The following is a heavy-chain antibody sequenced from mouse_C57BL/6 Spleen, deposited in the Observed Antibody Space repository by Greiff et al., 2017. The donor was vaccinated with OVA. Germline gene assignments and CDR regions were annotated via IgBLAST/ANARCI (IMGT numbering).Heavy chain of an antibody. V-gene: IGHV1-69*01. CDR2: IDPSDSYT. J-gene: IGHJ1*03. CDR3: ARKLYWYFDV. CDR1: GYTFTSYW. Sequence: QVQLQQPGAELVKPGASVKLSCKASGYTFTSYWMHWVKQRPGQGLEWIGEIDPSDSYTNYNQKFKGKSTLTVDKSSSTAYMQLSSLTSEDSAVYYCARKLYWYFDVWGTGTTVTVSS.